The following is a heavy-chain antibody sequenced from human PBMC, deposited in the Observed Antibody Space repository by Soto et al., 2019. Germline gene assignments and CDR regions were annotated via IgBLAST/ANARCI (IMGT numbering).Heavy chain of an antibody. J-gene: IGHJ4*02. CDR2: INHSGST. V-gene: IGHV4-38-2*01. CDR1: GYSISSGYY. CDR3: ARSESLEDMVATSPIDY. Sequence: PSETLSLTCAVSGYSISSGYYWGWIRQPPGKGLEWIGNINHSGSTNYNPSLKSRATTSVDTSKNQFSLKLSSVTAADTAVYYCARSESLEDMVATSPIDYWGQGTLVTVSS. D-gene: IGHD5-12*01.